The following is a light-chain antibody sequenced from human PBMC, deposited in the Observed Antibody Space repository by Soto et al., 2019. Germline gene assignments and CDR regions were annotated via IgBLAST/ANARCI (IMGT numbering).Light chain of an antibody. Sequence: HSALTQPASVSGSPGQSITISCTGTSSDVGGYNYVSWYQQHPGKAPKLMIYDVSNRPSGVSNRFSGSKSGNTASLTISGLQAEDEADYYCSSYTISSTLHVVFGGGTQLTVL. V-gene: IGLV2-14*01. CDR3: SSYTISSTLHVV. CDR2: DVS. CDR1: SSDVGGYNY. J-gene: IGLJ2*01.